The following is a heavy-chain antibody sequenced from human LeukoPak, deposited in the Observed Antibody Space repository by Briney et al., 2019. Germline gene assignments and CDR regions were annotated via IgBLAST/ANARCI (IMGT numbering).Heavy chain of an antibody. Sequence: SETLSLTCTVSGGSISSSSYSWGWIRQPPGKGLEWIGSIYYSGSTYYNPSLKSRVTISVDTSKNQFSLKLSSVTAADTAVYYCASQGIHYDSSGYYYLDAFDIWGQGTMVTVSS. J-gene: IGHJ3*02. CDR1: GGSISSSSYS. V-gene: IGHV4-39*07. CDR2: IYYSGST. D-gene: IGHD3-22*01. CDR3: ASQGIHYDSSGYYYLDAFDI.